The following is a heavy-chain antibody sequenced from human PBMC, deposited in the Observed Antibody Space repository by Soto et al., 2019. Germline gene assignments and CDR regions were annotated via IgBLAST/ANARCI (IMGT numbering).Heavy chain of an antibody. V-gene: IGHV6-1*01. J-gene: IGHJ4*02. Sequence: SQTLSLTCAISGDSVSSNSAAWNWIRQSPSRGLEWLGRTYYRSKWYNDYAVSVKSRITINPDTSKNQFSLQLNSVTPEDTAVYYCARENLMLAYCGGDCYPRPTNHPSIDYWGQGTLVTVSS. D-gene: IGHD2-21*01. CDR3: ARENLMLAYCGGDCYPRPTNHPSIDY. CDR2: TYYRSKWYN. CDR1: GDSVSSNSAA.